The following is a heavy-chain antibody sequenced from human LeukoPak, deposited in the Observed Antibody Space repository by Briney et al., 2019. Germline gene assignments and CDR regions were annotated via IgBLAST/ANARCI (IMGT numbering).Heavy chain of an antibody. J-gene: IGHJ4*02. CDR1: GGSFSGYY. V-gene: IGHV4-34*01. D-gene: IGHD3-22*01. CDR2: INHSGST. CDR3: ARGRYGSRYDSSGYYSKTVDY. Sequence: PSETLSLTCAVYGGSFSGYYWSWIRQPPGKGLEWIREINHSGSTNYNPSLKSRVTISVDTSKNQFSLKLSSVTAADTAVYYCARGRYGSRYDSSGYYSKTVDYWGRGTLVTVSS.